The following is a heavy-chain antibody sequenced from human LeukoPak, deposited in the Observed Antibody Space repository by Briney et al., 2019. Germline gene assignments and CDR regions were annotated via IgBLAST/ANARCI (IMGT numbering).Heavy chain of an antibody. CDR1: GFTFSSYG. D-gene: IGHD3-10*01. Sequence: PWGSLRLSCAASGFTFSSYGMHWVRQAPGKGLEWVAVISYDGSNKYYADSVKGRFTISRDNSKNTLYLQMNSLRAEDTAVYYCAKDRNTMVRGRSGLGYWGQGTLVTVSS. CDR3: AKDRNTMVRGRSGLGY. CDR2: ISYDGSNK. V-gene: IGHV3-30*18. J-gene: IGHJ4*02.